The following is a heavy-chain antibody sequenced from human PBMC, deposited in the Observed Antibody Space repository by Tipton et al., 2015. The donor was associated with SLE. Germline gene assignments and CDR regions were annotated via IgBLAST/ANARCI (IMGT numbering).Heavy chain of an antibody. D-gene: IGHD2-2*02. CDR3: ARANPHIVVVPAAIKHYYYYMDV. V-gene: IGHV1-8*01. Sequence: QSGPEVKKPGASVKVSCKASGYTFTSYDINWVRQATGQGLEWMGWVNPNSGNTGYAQKFQGRVTMTRNTSISTAYMELSSLRSEDTAVYYCARANPHIVVVPAAIKHYYYYMDVWGKGTTVTVSS. CDR1: GYTFTSYD. J-gene: IGHJ6*03. CDR2: VNPNSGNT.